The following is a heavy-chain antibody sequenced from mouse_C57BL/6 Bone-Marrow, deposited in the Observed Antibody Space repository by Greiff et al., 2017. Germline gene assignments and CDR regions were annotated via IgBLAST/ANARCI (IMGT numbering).Heavy chain of an antibody. V-gene: IGHV2-2*01. CDR2: IWSGGST. D-gene: IGHD2-3*01. CDR1: GFSLTSYG. Sequence: VQVVESGPGLVQPSQSLSITCTVSGFSLTSYGVHWVRQSPGKGLEWLGVIWSGGSTDYNAAFISRLSISKDNSKSQVFFKMNSLQADDTAIYYCARGWFPFAYWGQGTLVTVSA. J-gene: IGHJ3*01. CDR3: ARGWFPFAY.